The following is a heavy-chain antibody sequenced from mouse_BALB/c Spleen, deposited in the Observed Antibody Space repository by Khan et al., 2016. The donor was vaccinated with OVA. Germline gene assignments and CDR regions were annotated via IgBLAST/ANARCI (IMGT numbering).Heavy chain of an antibody. CDR1: GYTFTSYW. J-gene: IGHJ2*01. Sequence: VQLQQSGAELAKPGASVKMSCTASGYTFTSYWMHWIKQRPGQGLEWIGYINPTSGYTDYNQKFKEKATLTADKSSSTAYMQLISLTSDDSAVYYCARDRIDYWGQGTALTVSS. CDR2: INPTSGYT. CDR3: ARDRIDY. V-gene: IGHV1-7*01.